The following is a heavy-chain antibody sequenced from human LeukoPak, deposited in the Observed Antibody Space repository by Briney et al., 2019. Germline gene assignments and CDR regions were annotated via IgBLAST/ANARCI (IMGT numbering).Heavy chain of an antibody. V-gene: IGHV1-2*02. CDR1: GYTFSGYY. CDR2: VNPNSGGT. J-gene: IGHJ4*02. CDR3: ARGKTMVYCGGDCYRFDN. Sequence: ASVKVSCKASGYTFSGYYMHWVRQAPGQGLEWVGWVNPNSGGTNYAQKFQGRVTMTRDTSISTAYMELSRLLSGDTAVYYCARGKTMVYCGGDCYRFDNWGQGTLVTVSS. D-gene: IGHD2-21*02.